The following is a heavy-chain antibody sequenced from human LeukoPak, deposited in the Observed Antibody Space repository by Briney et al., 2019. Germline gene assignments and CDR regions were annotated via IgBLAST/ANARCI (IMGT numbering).Heavy chain of an antibody. Sequence: PGGSLRLSCAASGFTFSSYAMHWVRQAPGKGLEWVAVISYDGSNKYYADSVKGRFTISRDNSKNTLYLQMNSLRAEDTAVYYCARGPDIVVVVAAFDYWGQGTLVTVPS. V-gene: IGHV3-30-3*01. D-gene: IGHD2-15*01. CDR3: ARGPDIVVVVAAFDY. J-gene: IGHJ4*02. CDR1: GFTFSSYA. CDR2: ISYDGSNK.